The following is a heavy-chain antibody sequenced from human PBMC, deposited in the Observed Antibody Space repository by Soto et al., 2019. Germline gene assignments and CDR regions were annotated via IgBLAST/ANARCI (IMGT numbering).Heavy chain of an antibody. Sequence: QVQVVQSGAEVKRPGSSVNVSCKASGGYFNNRQTLNSYPISWVRQAPGQGLEWMGGIIPLFGTTNYAQRFQGRVTITADKSTSTPYLKLNNVTSDDTAVYYCAKSWGREIYYYYYAMDVWGQGTTVTVSS. CDR1: GGYFNNRQTLNSYP. CDR2: IIPLFGTT. D-gene: IGHD3-16*01. J-gene: IGHJ6*02. CDR3: AKSWGREIYYYYYAMDV. V-gene: IGHV1-69*06.